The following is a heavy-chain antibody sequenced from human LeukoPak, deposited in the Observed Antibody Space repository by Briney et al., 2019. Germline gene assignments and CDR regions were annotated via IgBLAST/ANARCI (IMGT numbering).Heavy chain of an antibody. CDR3: AREEYSGYDLGY. CDR1: GFTLSSNY. D-gene: IGHD5-12*01. Sequence: GGSLRLSCAASGFTLSSNYMSWVRQAPGKGLEWVSVIYSGGSTYYADSVKGRFTISRDNSKNTLYLQMNSLRAEDTAVYYCAREEYSGYDLGYWGQGTLVTVSS. CDR2: IYSGGST. V-gene: IGHV3-53*01. J-gene: IGHJ4*02.